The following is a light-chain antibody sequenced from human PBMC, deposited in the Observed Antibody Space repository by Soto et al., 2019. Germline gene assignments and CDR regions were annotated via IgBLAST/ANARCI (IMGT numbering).Light chain of an antibody. CDR3: CSFAGRIFV. J-gene: IGLJ1*01. V-gene: IGLV2-11*01. Sequence: QSALTQPRSVSGSPGQSVTVSCTGTSSDVGAFNYVSWYQQHPGKAPKLIISDINKRPSGVPDRFSGSKSGNTASLTISGLQAEDEADYFCCSFAGRIFVFGTGTKVTVL. CDR2: DIN. CDR1: SSDVGAFNY.